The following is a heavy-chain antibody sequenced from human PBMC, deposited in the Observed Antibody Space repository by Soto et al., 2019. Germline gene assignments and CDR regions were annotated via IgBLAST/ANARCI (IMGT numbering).Heavy chain of an antibody. CDR3: ARRLYASGTSFFDV. CDR2: IYYTGST. J-gene: IGHJ4*02. Sequence: QLQLQESGPGLVKPSETLSLTCIVSGDSITSPNSYWGWIRQPPGRGLEWIGDIYYTGSTSYSPSLKSRVTISLDPSRNHFSLRLTSVTAADTAVFYCARRLYASGTSFFDVWGQGSLVAVSS. V-gene: IGHV4-39*02. CDR1: GDSITSPNSY. D-gene: IGHD2-8*01.